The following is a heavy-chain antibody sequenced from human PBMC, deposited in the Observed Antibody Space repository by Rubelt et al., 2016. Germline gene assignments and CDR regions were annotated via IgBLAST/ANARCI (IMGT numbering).Heavy chain of an antibody. V-gene: IGHV3-23*01. J-gene: IGHJ4*02. Sequence: EVQLLESGGGLVQPGGSLRLSCAASGFTFSSYAMSWVRQAPGKGLEWVSAISGSGGRTYYADSVKGRFTISRDNSKNTLYLQRNSLRAEDTAVYYCAKATVTTTNFDYWGQGTLVTVSS. D-gene: IGHD4-17*01. CDR2: ISGSGGRT. CDR1: GFTFSSYA. CDR3: AKATVTTTNFDY.